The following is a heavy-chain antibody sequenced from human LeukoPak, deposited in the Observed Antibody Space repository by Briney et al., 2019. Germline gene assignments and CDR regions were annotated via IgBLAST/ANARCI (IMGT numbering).Heavy chain of an antibody. CDR2: IYHSGST. D-gene: IGHD5-12*01. CDR3: ARDGYSGNDGL. Sequence: KASETLSLTCTVSGGSISTTTWSWFRNPPGKDLEWIGYIYHSGSTKYNPSLKSRVTISVDTSKNQFSLKLSSVTAADTAVYYCARDGYSGNDGLWGQGTLVTVSS. CDR1: GGSISTTT. V-gene: IGHV4-59*01. J-gene: IGHJ4*02.